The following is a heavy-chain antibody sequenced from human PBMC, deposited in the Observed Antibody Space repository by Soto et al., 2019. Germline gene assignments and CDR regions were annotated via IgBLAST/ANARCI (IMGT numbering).Heavy chain of an antibody. J-gene: IGHJ4*02. CDR1: GGTFSSYA. V-gene: IGHV1-69*13. CDR2: IIPIFGTA. CDR3: AREDNFYDILTGYYPY. D-gene: IGHD3-9*01. Sequence: SVKVSCKASGGTFSSYAISWVRQAPGQGLEWMGGIIPIFGTANYAQKFQGRVTITADESTSTAYMELSSLRSEDTAAYYCAREDNFYDILTGYYPYWGQGTLVTVSS.